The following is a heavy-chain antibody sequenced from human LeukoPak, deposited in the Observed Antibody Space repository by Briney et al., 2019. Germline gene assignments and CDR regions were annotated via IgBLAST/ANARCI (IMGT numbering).Heavy chain of an antibody. J-gene: IGHJ6*02. CDR1: GGSISSSSYY. CDR3: ARAGLGAKVYYGMDV. V-gene: IGHV4-39*07. Sequence: PSETLSLTCTVSGGSISSSSYYWGWIRQPPGKGLEWIGSIYYSGSTYYNPSLKSRVTISVDTSKNQFSLKLSSVTAADTAVYYCARAGLGAKVYYGMDVWGQGTTVTVSS. CDR2: IYYSGST. D-gene: IGHD1-26*01.